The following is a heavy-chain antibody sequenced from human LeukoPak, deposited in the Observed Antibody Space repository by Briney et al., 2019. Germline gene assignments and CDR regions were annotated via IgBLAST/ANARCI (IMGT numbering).Heavy chain of an antibody. D-gene: IGHD1-20*01. Sequence: GGSLRLSCAASGFTFSRYWMNWVRQAPGKGLEWVANIKEDGSETNYVDSVKGRFSIARDNAKNSLYLQMNSLRVEDTAVYYCVPLNWNPPGDFDRWGQGTLVTVSS. CDR3: VPLNWNPPGDFDR. CDR1: GFTFSRYW. V-gene: IGHV3-7*01. CDR2: IKEDGSET. J-gene: IGHJ4*02.